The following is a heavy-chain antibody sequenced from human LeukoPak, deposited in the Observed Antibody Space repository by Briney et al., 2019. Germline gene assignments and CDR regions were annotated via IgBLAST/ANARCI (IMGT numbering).Heavy chain of an antibody. D-gene: IGHD2/OR15-2a*01. CDR1: GYTFTDYY. Sequence: ASVKVSCKVSGYTFTDYYMHWVQQAPGKGLEWMGLVDPEDGETIYAEKFQGRVTITADTSTVTAYMELSSLRSEDTAVYYCATDVSILGGPYPRTYNWFDPWGQGTLVTVSS. J-gene: IGHJ5*02. V-gene: IGHV1-69-2*01. CDR2: VDPEDGET. CDR3: ATDVSILGGPYPRTYNWFDP.